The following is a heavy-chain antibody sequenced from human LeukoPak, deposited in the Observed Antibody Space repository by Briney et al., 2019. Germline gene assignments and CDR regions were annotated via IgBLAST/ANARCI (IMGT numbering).Heavy chain of an antibody. Sequence: GGFLRLSCAASGFSFSTYFMIWIRQAPGKGLEWVSSISSTGSTIYYADSVKGRFTISRDNAKNSLYLQMNSLRAEDTAVYYCARELGDCGGDCLPGNEAYYYGMDVWGQGTTVTVSS. CDR2: ISSTGSTI. V-gene: IGHV3-11*01. J-gene: IGHJ6*02. D-gene: IGHD2-21*02. CDR1: GFSFSTYF. CDR3: ARELGDCGGDCLPGNEAYYYGMDV.